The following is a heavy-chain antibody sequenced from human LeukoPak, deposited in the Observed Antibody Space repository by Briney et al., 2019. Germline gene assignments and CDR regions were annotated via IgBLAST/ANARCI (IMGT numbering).Heavy chain of an antibody. D-gene: IGHD3-22*01. CDR1: GFTFSSYA. CDR3: SRGETYYYDSSGYSNFDY. CDR2: ISYDGSNK. Sequence: GGSLRLSCAASGFTFSSYAMHWVRQAPGKGLEWVAVISYDGSNKYYADSVKGRFTISRDNAKNSLYLQMNSLRAEDTAVYYCSRGETYYYDSSGYSNFDYWGQGTLVTVSS. V-gene: IGHV3-30-3*01. J-gene: IGHJ4*02.